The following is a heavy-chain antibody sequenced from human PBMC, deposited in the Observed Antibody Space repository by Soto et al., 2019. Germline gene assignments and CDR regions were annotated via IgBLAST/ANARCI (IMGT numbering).Heavy chain of an antibody. CDR3: ARDNYYDRSGYYPAFAGYFQH. D-gene: IGHD3-22*01. V-gene: IGHV4-31*03. Sequence: PSETLSLTCTVSGGSISSGGYYWSRIRQPPGKGLEWIGYIEYSGSHYYNPSRKSRVTISVDTPKNQFPLRLRSVTSADTAVYYCARDNYYDRSGYYPAFAGYFQHWGQGTLDPVSS. J-gene: IGHJ1*01. CDR2: IEYSGSH. CDR1: GGSISSGGYY.